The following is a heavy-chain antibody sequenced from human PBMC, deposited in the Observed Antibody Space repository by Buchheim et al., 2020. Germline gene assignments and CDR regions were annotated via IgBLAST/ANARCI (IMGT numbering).Heavy chain of an antibody. V-gene: IGHV1-69*06. CDR1: GGALSGYG. CDR2: IIPMSGTS. D-gene: IGHD6-13*01. CDR3: ARIYCSSSSRAGYFDS. Sequence: QVHLVQSGPEVKKSGSSVKVSCKASGGALSGYGFSWVRQAPGQGLEWMGGIIPMSGTSTYAERFQGRVTIIADKSTNTVYMELGSLRSEDTAVYFCARIYCSSSSRAGYFDSWGQGT. J-gene: IGHJ4*02.